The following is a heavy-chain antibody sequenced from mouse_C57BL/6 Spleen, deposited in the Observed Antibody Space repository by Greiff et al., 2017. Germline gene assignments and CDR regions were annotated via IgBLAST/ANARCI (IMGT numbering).Heavy chain of an antibody. CDR2: IDPSDSYT. V-gene: IGHV1-50*01. D-gene: IGHD2-3*01. CDR3: ARGEDDGYQPGIAMDY. Sequence: QVQLQQPGAELVKPGASVKLSCKASGYTFTSYWMQWVKQRPGQGLEWIGEIDPSDSYTNYNQKFKGKATLTVDTSSSTAYMQLSSLTSEDSAVYYCARGEDDGYQPGIAMDYWGQGTSVTVSS. J-gene: IGHJ4*01. CDR1: GYTFTSYW.